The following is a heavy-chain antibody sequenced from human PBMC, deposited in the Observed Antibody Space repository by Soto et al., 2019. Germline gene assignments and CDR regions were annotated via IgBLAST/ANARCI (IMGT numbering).Heavy chain of an antibody. V-gene: IGHV3-23*01. CDR1: GFTFSTYA. Sequence: GGSLRLSCAVSGFTFSTYAMSWVRQAPGKGLEWLSLISGTGTGTYYADSVKGRFTVSRDNSKNTVYLQMNSLRAEDTALYYCAKDQGNTIVGASRGFDHWGQGTLVTVSS. D-gene: IGHD1-26*01. J-gene: IGHJ4*02. CDR2: ISGTGTGT. CDR3: AKDQGNTIVGASRGFDH.